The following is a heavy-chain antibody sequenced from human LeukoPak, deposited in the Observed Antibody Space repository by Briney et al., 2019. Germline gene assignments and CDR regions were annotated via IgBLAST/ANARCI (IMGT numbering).Heavy chain of an antibody. CDR1: GFTFSSYA. V-gene: IGHV3-23*01. CDR3: ARDGRIAAADHDAFDI. Sequence: GGSLRLSCAASGFTFSSYAMSWVRQAPGKGLEWVSAISGSGGSTYYADSVKGRFTISRDNAKNSLYLQMNSLRAEDTAVYYCARDGRIAAADHDAFDIWGQGTMVTVSS. D-gene: IGHD6-13*01. J-gene: IGHJ3*02. CDR2: ISGSGGST.